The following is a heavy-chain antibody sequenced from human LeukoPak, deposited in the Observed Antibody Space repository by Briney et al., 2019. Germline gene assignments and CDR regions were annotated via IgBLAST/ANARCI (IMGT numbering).Heavy chain of an antibody. V-gene: IGHV4-59*12. CDR3: ARDTAMARFDY. Sequence: SESLSLTCTVSGGSISSYYWSWIRQPPGKGLEWIGYIYYSGSTYYNPFLKSRVTISVDTSKNQFSLKLSSVTAADTAVYYCARDTAMARFDYWGQGTLVTVSS. J-gene: IGHJ4*02. CDR2: IYYSGST. CDR1: GGSISSYY. D-gene: IGHD5-18*01.